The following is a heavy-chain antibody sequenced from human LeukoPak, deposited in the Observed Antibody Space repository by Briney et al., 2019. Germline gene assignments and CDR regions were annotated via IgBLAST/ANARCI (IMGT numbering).Heavy chain of an antibody. V-gene: IGHV3-7*01. CDR3: AREYSSGLYGCVDP. J-gene: IGHJ5*02. D-gene: IGHD6-19*01. CDR2: IKQDGSEK. CDR1: GIIFSNYW. Sequence: GGSLRLSCAASGIIFSNYWMSWVRQAPGKGLEWVANIKQDGSEKYYVDSVKGRFTISSDNAKNSLYLQMNRLRAEDTGVYYFAREYSSGLYGCVDPWGQGTLVTVSS.